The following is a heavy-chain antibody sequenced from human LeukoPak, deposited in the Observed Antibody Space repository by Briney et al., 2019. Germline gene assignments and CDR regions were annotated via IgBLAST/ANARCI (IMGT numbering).Heavy chain of an antibody. D-gene: IGHD3-3*01. CDR2: ISGSGDRT. V-gene: IGHV3-23*01. CDR1: GFTFSSYA. J-gene: IGHJ4*02. CDR3: AKEGSIAVFWSGYDY. Sequence: GGSLRLSCAASGFTFSSYAMSWVRQAPGKGLEWVSGISGSGDRTHYADSAKGRFTISRDISKNTVYLQMNSLRAEDSAVYLCAKEGSIAVFWSGYDYWGQGTLVTVSS.